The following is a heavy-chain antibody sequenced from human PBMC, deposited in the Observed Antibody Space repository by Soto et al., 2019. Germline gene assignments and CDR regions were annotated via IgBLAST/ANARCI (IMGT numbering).Heavy chain of an antibody. J-gene: IGHJ4*02. CDR1: GYSFAGYW. CDR2: IDPSDSQT. D-gene: IGHD3-22*01. Sequence: ESLPISCKGSGYSFAGYWITWVRQKPGKGLECMGRIDPSDSQTYYSPSFRGHVTISVTKSITTVFLQWSSLRASDTAMYYCARQIYDSDTGPNFQYYFESWGQGTPVTVSS. V-gene: IGHV5-10-1*01. CDR3: ARQIYDSDTGPNFQYYFES.